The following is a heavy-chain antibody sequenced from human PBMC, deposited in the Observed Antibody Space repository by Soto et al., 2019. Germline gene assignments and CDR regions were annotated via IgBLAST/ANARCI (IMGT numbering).Heavy chain of an antibody. CDR3: AKDTVPVATPWFDP. J-gene: IGHJ5*02. CDR2: LSGSGGST. D-gene: IGHD2-2*01. CDR1: GFTFSNYA. Sequence: EVQLLESGGGLVQPGGSLRLSCAASGFTFSNYAMSWVRQAPGKGLEWVSTLSGSGGSTYYADSVKGRFTISRDNSKNTLYLQMNSLSAEDTAVYYCAKDTVPVATPWFDPWGQGTLVTVSS. V-gene: IGHV3-23*01.